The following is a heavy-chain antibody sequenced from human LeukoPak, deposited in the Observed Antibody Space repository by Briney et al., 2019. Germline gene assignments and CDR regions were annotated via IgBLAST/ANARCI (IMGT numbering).Heavy chain of an antibody. Sequence: SEALSLTCTVSGASISGYYWSWIRQPPGKGLEWIGHIYYSGTTNYNPSLKSRVTVSVDTSKNQFSLNLTSVTAADTAVYYCARNMYRTVMDWGQGTLVPVSS. CDR1: GASISGYY. CDR3: ARNMYRTVMD. V-gene: IGHV4-59*08. J-gene: IGHJ4*02. CDR2: IYYSGTT. D-gene: IGHD3-16*01.